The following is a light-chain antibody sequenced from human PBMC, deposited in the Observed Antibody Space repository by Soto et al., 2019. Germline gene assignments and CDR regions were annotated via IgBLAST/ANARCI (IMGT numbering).Light chain of an antibody. CDR1: QSISSD. CDR2: DAS. V-gene: IGKV3-15*01. J-gene: IGKJ1*01. Sequence: EIVMTQSPGTLSVSPGERATLSCRASQSISSDLAWYQQKPGQAPRLLVYDASTRATGIPGRFSGSGSGTEFTLTISSLQSEDFAVYYCQQYDTWATFGQGTKVEIK. CDR3: QQYDTWAT.